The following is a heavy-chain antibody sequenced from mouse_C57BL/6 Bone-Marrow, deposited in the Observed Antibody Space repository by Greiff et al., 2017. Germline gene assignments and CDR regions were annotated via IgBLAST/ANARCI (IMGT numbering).Heavy chain of an antibody. J-gene: IGHJ2*01. V-gene: IGHV1-82*01. CDR3: ARRNLDHFDY. CDR2: IYPGDGDT. CDR1: GYAFSSSW. Sequence: VMLVESGPELVKPGASVKISCKASGYAFSSSWMNWVKQRPGKGLEWIGRIYPGDGDTNYNGKFKGKDTLTADKSSSTAYMQLSSLTSEDSAVYFCARRNLDHFDYWGQGTTLTVSS.